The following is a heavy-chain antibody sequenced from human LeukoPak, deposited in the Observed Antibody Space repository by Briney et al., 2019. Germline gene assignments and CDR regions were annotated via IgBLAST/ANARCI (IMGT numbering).Heavy chain of an antibody. D-gene: IGHD6-19*01. Sequence: PSETLSLTCTVSGGSISSYYWSWIRQPPGQGLEWIGYIYYRGSTNYNPSLKSRVTISVDTSKNQFSLKLSSVTAADTAVYYCARAVAGTFYSFDPWGQGTLVTVSS. J-gene: IGHJ5*02. V-gene: IGHV4-59*01. CDR2: IYYRGST. CDR1: GGSISSYY. CDR3: ARAVAGTFYSFDP.